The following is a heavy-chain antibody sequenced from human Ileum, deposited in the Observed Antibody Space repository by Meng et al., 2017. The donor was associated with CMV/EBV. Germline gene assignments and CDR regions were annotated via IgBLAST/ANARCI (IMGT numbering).Heavy chain of an antibody. J-gene: IGHJ1*01. V-gene: IGHV4-59*01. D-gene: IGHD6-13*01. CDR1: GGSMSSTC. CDR3: ALRGLAAGTLQQ. CDR2: VCYNGIT. Sequence: QWQLQGAGPGLVKPSETLSLTCAVSGGSMSSTCWSWIRQPPGKGLEWIGYVCYNGITDYNPSLKSRITISGDTSKNQFSLQVTSVTAADTAMYYCALRGLAAGTLQQWGQGTLVTVSS.